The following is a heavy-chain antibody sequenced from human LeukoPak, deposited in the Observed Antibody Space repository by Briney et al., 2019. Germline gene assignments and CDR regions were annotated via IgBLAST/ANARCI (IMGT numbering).Heavy chain of an antibody. V-gene: IGHV4-31*03. Sequence: SETLSLTCTVSGGSISSGAYYWSWIRQHPGKGLEWIGYIYYSGSTYYNPSLKSRVTISVDTSKNQFSLKLSSVTAADTAVYYCARVENVIYYDSRAGAFDIWGQGTMVTVSS. CDR2: IYYSGST. D-gene: IGHD3-22*01. CDR1: GGSISSGAYY. J-gene: IGHJ3*02. CDR3: ARVENVIYYDSRAGAFDI.